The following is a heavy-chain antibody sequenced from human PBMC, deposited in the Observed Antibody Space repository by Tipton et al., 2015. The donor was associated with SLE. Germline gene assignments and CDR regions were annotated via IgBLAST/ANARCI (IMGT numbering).Heavy chain of an antibody. CDR2: IRSKANSYAT. CDR1: GFTFSGSA. J-gene: IGHJ6*02. D-gene: IGHD3-10*01. Sequence: SLRLSCAASGFTFSGSAMHWVRQASGKGLEWVGRIRSKANSYATAYAASVKGRFTISRDDSKNTAYLQMNSLKTEDTAVYYCTSLPTGSYIGRTSYYYGADVWGQGTTVTVSS. CDR3: TSLPTGSYIGRTSYYYGADV. V-gene: IGHV3-73*01.